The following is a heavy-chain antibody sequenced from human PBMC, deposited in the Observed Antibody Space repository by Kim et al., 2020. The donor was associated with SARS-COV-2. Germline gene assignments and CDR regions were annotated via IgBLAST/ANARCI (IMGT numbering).Heavy chain of an antibody. V-gene: IGHV7-4-1*02. J-gene: IGHJ5*02. CDR1: GYTFTSYA. D-gene: IGHD3-3*01. CDR2: INTNTGNP. CDR3: ARDLGPPYDFWSGPREFDP. Sequence: ASVKVSCKASGYTFTSYAMNWVRQAPGQGLEWMGWINTNTGNPTYAQGFTGRFVFSLDTSVSTAYLQISSLKAEDTAVYYCARDLGPPYDFWSGPREFDPWGQGTLVTVSS.